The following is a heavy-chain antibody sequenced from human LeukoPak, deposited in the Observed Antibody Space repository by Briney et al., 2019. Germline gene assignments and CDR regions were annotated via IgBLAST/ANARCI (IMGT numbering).Heavy chain of an antibody. D-gene: IGHD1-26*01. CDR3: ARDDGTYGLDY. CDR1: GFTFSSYW. V-gene: IGHV3-74*01. CDR2: IKSDGSYT. J-gene: IGHJ4*02. Sequence: GGSLRLSCAASGFTFSSYWMHWGRQGPGKGLVCVARIKSDGSYTSYADSMKGRLTISRDNAKSTLYLQMNSLRAEDTAVDYCARDDGTYGLDYWGQGNLVTVSS.